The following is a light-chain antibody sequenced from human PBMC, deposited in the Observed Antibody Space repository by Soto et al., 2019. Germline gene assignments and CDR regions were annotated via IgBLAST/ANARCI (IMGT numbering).Light chain of an antibody. CDR3: QQYYSYST. V-gene: IGKV1-8*01. J-gene: IGKJ1*01. CDR2: AAS. CDR1: QGISSY. Sequence: AIRMTQSPSSLSASTGDRVTITCRASQGISSYLAWYQQKPGKAPKLLIYAASTLQSGVPSRFSGSGPGTDFTLTISCLQSEDSATYYCQQYYSYSTFGQGTKVDIK.